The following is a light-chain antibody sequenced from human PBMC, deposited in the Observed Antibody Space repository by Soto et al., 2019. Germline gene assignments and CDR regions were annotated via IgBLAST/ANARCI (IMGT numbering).Light chain of an antibody. CDR3: LLYYGGAQLV. V-gene: IGLV7-43*01. Sequence: QAVVTQEPSLTVSPGGTVTLTCASSTGAVTSGNYPSWFQQRPGQAPRTLIYTTNSKHSWTPARFSGSLLGDKAALTLSGVQPEDEADYYCLLYYGGAQLVFGGGTKSPS. CDR1: TGAVTSGNY. J-gene: IGLJ3*02. CDR2: TTN.